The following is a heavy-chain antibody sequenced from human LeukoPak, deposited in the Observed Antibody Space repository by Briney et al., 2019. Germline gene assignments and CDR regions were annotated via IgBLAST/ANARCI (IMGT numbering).Heavy chain of an antibody. CDR1: GFTFSSYS. V-gene: IGHV3-48*01. D-gene: IGHD6-13*01. Sequence: SGGSLRLSCAASGFTFSSYSMNWVRQTPGKGLEWVSYISSGRTEFYADSVKGRFTISRDNAKNSLYLQMNSLRVEDTAVYYCAREPSSGSVSSWYPLDYWGQGTLVTVSS. CDR2: ISSGRTE. J-gene: IGHJ4*02. CDR3: AREPSSGSVSSWYPLDY.